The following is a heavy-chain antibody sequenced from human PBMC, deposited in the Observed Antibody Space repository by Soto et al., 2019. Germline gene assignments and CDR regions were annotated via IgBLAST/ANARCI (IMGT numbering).Heavy chain of an antibody. CDR2: ISYDGSNK. Sequence: QVQLVESGGGVVQPGRSLRLSCAASGFTFSSYGMHWVRQAPGKGLEWVAVISYDGSNKYYADSVKGRFTISRDNSKNTLYLQMNSLRAEDTAVYYCAKDPRLYGYYGSGSYAFDYWGQGTLVTVSS. D-gene: IGHD3-10*01. J-gene: IGHJ4*02. CDR3: AKDPRLYGYYGSGSYAFDY. CDR1: GFTFSSYG. V-gene: IGHV3-30*18.